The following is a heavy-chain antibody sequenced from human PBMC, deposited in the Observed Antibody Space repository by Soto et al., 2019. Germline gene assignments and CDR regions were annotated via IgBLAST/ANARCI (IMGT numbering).Heavy chain of an antibody. Sequence: GSLRLSCAASGFTFSSYAMSWVRQAPGKGLGWVSGISGSGSGTYYADSVKGRFTISRDNSKNTLYLQMNSLRAEDTAVYYCAKDIGSNNYYNYWGQGTLVTVSS. V-gene: IGHV3-23*01. J-gene: IGHJ4*02. CDR1: GFTFSSYA. CDR2: ISGSGSGT. CDR3: AKDIGSNNYYNY. D-gene: IGHD1-26*01.